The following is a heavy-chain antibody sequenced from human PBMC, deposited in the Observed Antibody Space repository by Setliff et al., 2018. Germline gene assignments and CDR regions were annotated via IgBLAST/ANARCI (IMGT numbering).Heavy chain of an antibody. Sequence: PSETLSLTCTVSGGSITSSSYYWGWVRQPPGKGLEWIGTIFWSGTTYYNPSLNSRGTISVDTSRDQFSLRLSSVTAADTAVYYCARDSSGWSGFSRLVGVYYYYMDVWGKGATVTVSS. V-gene: IGHV4-39*02. J-gene: IGHJ6*03. CDR1: GGSITSSSYY. CDR2: IFWSGTT. CDR3: ARDSSGWSGFSRLVGVYYYYMDV. D-gene: IGHD6-19*01.